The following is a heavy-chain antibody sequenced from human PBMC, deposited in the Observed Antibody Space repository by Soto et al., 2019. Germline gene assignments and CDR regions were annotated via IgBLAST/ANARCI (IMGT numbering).Heavy chain of an antibody. CDR1: GGSISSGGYS. CDR3: ARDYYGMDV. Sequence: SETLSLTCTVSGGSISSGGYSWTWIRQSPRKGLEWIGYTYQSGSAYYNPSLKSRVTISVDRSKNQFSLNLTSVTAADTAVYYCARDYYGMDVWGQGTTVTVSS. J-gene: IGHJ6*02. CDR2: TYQSGSA. V-gene: IGHV4-30-2*06.